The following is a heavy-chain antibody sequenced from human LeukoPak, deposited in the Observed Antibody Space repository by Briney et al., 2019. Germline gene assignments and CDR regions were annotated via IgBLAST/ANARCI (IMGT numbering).Heavy chain of an antibody. Sequence: PGGSLRLSCAASGFTFSSYGMHWVRQAPGKGLEWVAFIRYDGSNKYYADSVKGRFTISRDNSKNTLYLQMNSLRAEDTAVYYCAKDPTAYSGTRNYWGQGTLVTVSS. D-gene: IGHD1-26*01. CDR1: GFTFSSYG. CDR3: AKDPTAYSGTRNY. J-gene: IGHJ4*02. CDR2: IRYDGSNK. V-gene: IGHV3-30*02.